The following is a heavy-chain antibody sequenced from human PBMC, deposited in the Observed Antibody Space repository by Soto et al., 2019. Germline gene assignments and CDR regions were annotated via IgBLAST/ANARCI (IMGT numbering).Heavy chain of an antibody. D-gene: IGHD2-15*01. V-gene: IGHV1-69*13. J-gene: IGHJ6*02. CDR3: AVTRRVVVVAASYYYGMDV. CDR2: IIPIFGTA. Sequence: SVKVSCKASGGTFSSYAISWVRQAPGQGLEWMGGIIPIFGTANYAQKFQGRVTITADESTSTAYMELSSLRSEDTAVYYCAVTRRVVVVAASYYYGMDVWGQGTTVTVSS. CDR1: GGTFSSYA.